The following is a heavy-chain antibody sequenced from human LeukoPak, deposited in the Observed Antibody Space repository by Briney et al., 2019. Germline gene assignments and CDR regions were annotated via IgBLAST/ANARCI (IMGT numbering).Heavy chain of an antibody. J-gene: IGHJ4*02. CDR3: ARVGGFGELIIDY. CDR1: GGSISSSSYY. D-gene: IGHD3-10*01. V-gene: IGHV4-39*07. CDR2: IYYSGST. Sequence: SETLSLTCTVSGGSISSSSYYWGWIRQPPGKGLGGIGSIYYSGSTYYNPSLKSRVTISVDTSKNQFSLKLSSVTAADTAVYYCARVGGFGELIIDYWGQGTLVTVSS.